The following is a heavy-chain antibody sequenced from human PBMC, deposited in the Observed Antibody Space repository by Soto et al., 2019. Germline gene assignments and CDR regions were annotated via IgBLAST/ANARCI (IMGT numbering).Heavy chain of an antibody. J-gene: IGHJ6*03. CDR3: AGGGSIVVATRLLMDV. Sequence: QVQLQESGPTLVKPSETLSLTCTVSGGSISSYCWTWSRQPPGAGLEWMGCICNSGTTNYNPSRKSSFAISKDTQLNQFSLQLRSGTVAVTVFDSCAGGGSIVVATRLLMDVWGKGTTVTVSS. CDR1: GGSISSYC. CDR2: ICNSGTT. D-gene: IGHD3-22*01. V-gene: IGHV4-59*03.